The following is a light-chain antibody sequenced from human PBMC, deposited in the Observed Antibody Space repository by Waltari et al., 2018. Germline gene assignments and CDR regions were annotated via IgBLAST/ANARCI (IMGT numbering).Light chain of an antibody. CDR2: EVS. CDR1: SSDVGGYNY. J-gene: IGLJ1*01. CDR3: CSYTGSSSPYV. V-gene: IGLV2-14*01. Sequence: QSALTQPASVSGSPGQSITISCTGTSSDVGGYNYVSWYQQHPGKAPKLLIYEVSNRPSGVSNRFSVSKSGNTASLTISGLQAEDEADYYCCSYTGSSSPYVFGAGTKVTVL.